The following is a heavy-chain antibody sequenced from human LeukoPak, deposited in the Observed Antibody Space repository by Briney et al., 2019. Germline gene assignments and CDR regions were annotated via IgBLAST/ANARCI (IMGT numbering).Heavy chain of an antibody. CDR3: ARSDAEQLLDY. Sequence: PGGSLRLSCAASGFTVSSNYMSWVRQAPGKGLEWVSVIYSGGSTYYADSVKGRFTISRDNSKNTLYLQMNSLRAEDTAVYYRARSDAEQLLDYWGQGTLVTVSS. CDR2: IYSGGST. J-gene: IGHJ4*02. D-gene: IGHD6-13*01. CDR1: GFTVSSNY. V-gene: IGHV3-53*01.